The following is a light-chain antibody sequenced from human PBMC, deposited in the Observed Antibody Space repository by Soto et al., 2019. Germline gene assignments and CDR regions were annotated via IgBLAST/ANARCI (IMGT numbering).Light chain of an antibody. CDR1: QSISSSY. CDR2: GAS. Sequence: DIVMTQSPGTLSLSPGERAILSCRASQSISSSYLAWYQQKPGQAPRLLIFGASTRATGIPDRFSGSGSGTDFTLTISRREPEDFAVYYCQQYGSSVMYTFGQGTKLEIK. CDR3: QQYGSSVMYT. V-gene: IGKV3-20*01. J-gene: IGKJ2*01.